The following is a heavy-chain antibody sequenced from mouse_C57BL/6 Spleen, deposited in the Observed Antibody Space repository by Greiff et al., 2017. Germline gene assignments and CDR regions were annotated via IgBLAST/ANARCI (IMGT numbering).Heavy chain of an antibody. CDR3: ARVFAGYFDV. Sequence: EVKLQESGPGLVKPSQSLSLTCSVTGYSITSGYYWNWIRQFPGNKLEWMGYISYDGSNNYNPSLKNRISITRDTSKNQFFLKLNSVTTEDTATYYCARVFAGYFDVWGTGTTVTVSS. V-gene: IGHV3-6*01. CDR1: GYSITSGYY. J-gene: IGHJ1*03. CDR2: ISYDGSN.